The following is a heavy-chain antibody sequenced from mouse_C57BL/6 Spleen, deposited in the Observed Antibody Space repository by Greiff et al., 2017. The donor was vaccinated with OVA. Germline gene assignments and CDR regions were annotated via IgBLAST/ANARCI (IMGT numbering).Heavy chain of an antibody. V-gene: IGHV1-15*01. CDR2: IDPETGGT. J-gene: IGHJ2*01. CDR1: GYTFTDFE. Sequence: QVQLQQSGAELVRPGASVTLSCKASGYTFTDFEMHWVRQTPVHGLEWIGAIDPETGGTAKNEKFKGKAILTADKSSSTAYMELRSLTSEDSAVYYCTRWGHDRDYWGQGTTLTVSS. CDR3: TRWGHDRDY. D-gene: IGHD2-2*01.